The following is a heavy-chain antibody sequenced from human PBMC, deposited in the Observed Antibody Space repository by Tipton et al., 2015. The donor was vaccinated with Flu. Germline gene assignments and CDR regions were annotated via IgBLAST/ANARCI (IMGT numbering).Heavy chain of an antibody. V-gene: IGHV4-38-2*01. Sequence: GLVKPSETLSLTCSVSGYSIRSAYYWGWVRRPPGKGLEWIGTIYHSGTTYYNPSLKSRATISIDTSKNQFSLNLSSLTPADTAVYYCARSTTVTADFDHWGQGTLVTVSS. CDR1: GYSIRSAYY. CDR3: ARSTTVTADFDH. D-gene: IGHD4-17*01. J-gene: IGHJ4*02. CDR2: IYHSGTT.